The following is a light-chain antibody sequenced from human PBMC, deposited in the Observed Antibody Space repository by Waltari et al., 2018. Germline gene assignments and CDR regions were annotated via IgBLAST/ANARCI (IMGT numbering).Light chain of an antibody. CDR2: WAS. V-gene: IGKV4-1*01. Sequence: DIVMTQSPESLAVSLGERATINCKSSERVLYSRNNKDHLAWYQQKPGQRPKLLIYWASTRGSGVPDRFSGSGSETEFTLTINSLQAEDVAVYYCQQYYNTPLTFGGGTKVEIK. J-gene: IGKJ4*01. CDR1: ERVLYSRNNKDH. CDR3: QQYYNTPLT.